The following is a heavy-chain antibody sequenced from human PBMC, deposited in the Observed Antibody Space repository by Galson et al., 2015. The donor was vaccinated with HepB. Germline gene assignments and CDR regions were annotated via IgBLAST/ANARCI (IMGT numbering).Heavy chain of an antibody. D-gene: IGHD3-10*01. V-gene: IGHV5-51*01. Sequence: QSGAEVKEPGESLKISCKGSGYSFTSYWIGWVRQMPGKGLEWMGIIYPGDSDTRYSPSFQGQVTISADKSISTAYLQWSSLKASDTAMYYCARQGFMVRGVIIPARFDPWGQGTLVTVSS. CDR3: ARQGFMVRGVIIPARFDP. CDR2: IYPGDSDT. J-gene: IGHJ5*02. CDR1: GYSFTSYW.